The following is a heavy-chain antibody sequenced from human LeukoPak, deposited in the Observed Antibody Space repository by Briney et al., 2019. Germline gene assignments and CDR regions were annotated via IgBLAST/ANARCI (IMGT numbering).Heavy chain of an antibody. CDR3: AKHVGYYYYYMDV. J-gene: IGHJ6*03. CDR1: GFTFSSYG. Sequence: GGSLRLSCAASGFTFSSYGMHWVHQAPGKGLEWVAVISYDGSNKYYADSVKGRFTISRDNSKNTLYLQMNSLRAEDTAVYYCAKHVGYYYYYMDVWGKGTTVTVSS. D-gene: IGHD1-26*01. V-gene: IGHV3-30*18. CDR2: ISYDGSNK.